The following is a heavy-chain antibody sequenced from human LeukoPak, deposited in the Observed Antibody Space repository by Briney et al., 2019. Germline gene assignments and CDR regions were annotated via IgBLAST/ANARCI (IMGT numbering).Heavy chain of an antibody. Sequence: PSETLSLTCTVSGGSISSGDYYWSWIRQPPGKGLEWIGYIYYSGSTYYNPSLKSRVTMSVDTSKNQFSLKLSSVTAVDTAVYYCARTMSSSHTVYGMDVWGQGTTVTVSS. J-gene: IGHJ6*02. D-gene: IGHD2-2*02. CDR2: IYYSGST. CDR1: GGSISSGDYY. CDR3: ARTMSSSHTVYGMDV. V-gene: IGHV4-30-4*01.